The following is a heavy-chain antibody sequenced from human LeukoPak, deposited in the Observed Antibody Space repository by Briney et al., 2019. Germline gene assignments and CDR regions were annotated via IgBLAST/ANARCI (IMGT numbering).Heavy chain of an antibody. Sequence: KSGGSLRLSCAASGFNFNNCTFNWVRQAPGKGLEWLSSISRRSTYIYYADSMKGRFTISRDNAKNSLYLQMNSLRAEDTAVYYCARSPGGTYYYYYMDVWGKGTTVTVSS. CDR3: ARSPGGTYYYYYMDV. CDR2: ISRRSTYI. J-gene: IGHJ6*03. CDR1: GFNFNNCT. V-gene: IGHV3-21*01. D-gene: IGHD3-10*01.